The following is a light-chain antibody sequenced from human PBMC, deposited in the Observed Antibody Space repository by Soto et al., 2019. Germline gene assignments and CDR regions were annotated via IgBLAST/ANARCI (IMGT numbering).Light chain of an antibody. CDR2: DAS. CDR3: QQGSDWPLFT. CDR1: QSVSRY. J-gene: IGKJ5*01. Sequence: EIVMTQSPATLSVSPGEIATLSCRASQSVSRYFAWYQHRPGQAPRLLIYDASTKSTGIPARFSGSGSGTEFTLTISGLQSEDFAVYSCQQGSDWPLFTFGQGTRLEIK. V-gene: IGKV3-15*01.